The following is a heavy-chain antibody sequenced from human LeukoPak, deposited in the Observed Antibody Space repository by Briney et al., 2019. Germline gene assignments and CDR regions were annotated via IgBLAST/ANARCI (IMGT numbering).Heavy chain of an antibody. CDR3: ARSRYSSSGVDY. D-gene: IGHD6-13*01. V-gene: IGHV4-59*01. J-gene: IGHJ4*02. Sequence: SETLSLTCTVSGGSISGYYWSWIRQPPGKGLEWIGYIYYSGSTNYNPSLKSRVTISVDTSKNQFSLKLSSVTAADTAVYYCARSRYSSSGVDYWGQGTLVTVSS. CDR1: GGSISGYY. CDR2: IYYSGST.